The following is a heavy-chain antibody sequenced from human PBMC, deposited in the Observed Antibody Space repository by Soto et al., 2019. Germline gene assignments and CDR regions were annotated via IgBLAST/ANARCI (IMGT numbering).Heavy chain of an antibody. CDR1: GYSFTSYW. Sequence: GESLKISCKGSGYSFTSYWIGWVRQMPGKGLEWMGIIYPGDSDTRYSPSFQGQVTISADKSISTAYLQWSSLKASDTAMYYCARPLRYFDWQPYYFDYWGQGTLVTVSS. J-gene: IGHJ4*02. D-gene: IGHD3-9*01. V-gene: IGHV5-51*01. CDR2: IYPGDSDT. CDR3: ARPLRYFDWQPYYFDY.